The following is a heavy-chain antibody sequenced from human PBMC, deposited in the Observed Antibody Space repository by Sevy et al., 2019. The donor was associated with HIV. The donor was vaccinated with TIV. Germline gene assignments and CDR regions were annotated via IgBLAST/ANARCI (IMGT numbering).Heavy chain of an antibody. J-gene: IGHJ4*02. CDR3: ARSYCSGGRCYSLAY. Sequence: ASVKVSCKASGYTFTTYRITWVRQAPGQGLEWMGWVSPYNGDTDYAQKFQGRVTMITDTSTSTAFMELRSLRSDDTALYYCARSYCSGGRCYSLAYWGQGTLVTVSS. CDR1: GYTFTTYR. V-gene: IGHV1-18*01. CDR2: VSPYNGDT. D-gene: IGHD2-15*01.